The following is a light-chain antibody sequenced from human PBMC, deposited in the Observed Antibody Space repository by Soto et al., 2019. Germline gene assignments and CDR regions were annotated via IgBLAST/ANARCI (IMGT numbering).Light chain of an antibody. CDR2: GAS. J-gene: IGKJ1*01. CDR3: QQYNNWPPWT. CDR1: QSVSSN. V-gene: IGKV3-15*01. Sequence: EIVMTQSPATLSVSPGERATLSCRASQSVSSNLAWYQQKPGQAPRLLIYGASTRATGIPARFSGSGSGTEFILTIISLQSEDFAVYYCQQYNNWPPWTFGQGTKEEIK.